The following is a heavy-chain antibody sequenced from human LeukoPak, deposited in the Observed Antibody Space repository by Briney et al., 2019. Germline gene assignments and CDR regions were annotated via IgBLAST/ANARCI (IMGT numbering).Heavy chain of an antibody. CDR3: AKLVKERVTTVTKSYYFDY. J-gene: IGHJ4*02. CDR2: ISGSGGST. D-gene: IGHD4-17*01. CDR1: GFTFSSYA. V-gene: IGHV3-23*01. Sequence: PGGSLRLSCAASGFTFSSYAMSWVRQAPGKGQEWVSAISGSGGSTYYADSVKGRFTISRDNSKNTLYLQMNSLRAEDTAVYYCAKLVKERVTTVTKSYYFDYWGQGTLVAVSS.